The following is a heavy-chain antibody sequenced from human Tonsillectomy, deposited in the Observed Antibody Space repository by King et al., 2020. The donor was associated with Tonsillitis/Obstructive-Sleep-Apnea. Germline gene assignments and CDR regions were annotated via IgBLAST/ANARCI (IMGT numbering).Heavy chain of an antibody. CDR2: INHSGST. V-gene: IGHV4-34*01. J-gene: IGHJ4*02. CDR1: GGSFSGYY. Sequence: VQLQQWGAGLLKPSETLSLNCAVYGGSFSGYYWSWIRQPPGKGLEWIGEINHSGSTNYNPSLKSRVTISVDTSKNQFSLKLSSVTAADPAVYYCARVGDYWGQGTLVTVSS. CDR3: ARVGDY.